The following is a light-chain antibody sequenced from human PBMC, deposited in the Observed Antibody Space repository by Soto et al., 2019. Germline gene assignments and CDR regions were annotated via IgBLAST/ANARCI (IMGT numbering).Light chain of an antibody. CDR3: QQSYTTLFT. Sequence: DIQMTQSPSSLSASVGDRVTITCRASQSISNYLNWYQQKPGKAPKLLIYAASSLQSGVPSRFSGSGSGTEFTLTISSLQPEDFATYSCQQSYTTLFTFGPGINVDI. CDR2: AAS. CDR1: QSISNY. J-gene: IGKJ3*01. V-gene: IGKV1-39*01.